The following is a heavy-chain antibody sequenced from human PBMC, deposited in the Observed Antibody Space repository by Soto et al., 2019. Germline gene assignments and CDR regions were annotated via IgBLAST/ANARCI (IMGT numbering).Heavy chain of an antibody. CDR2: IRSSSSYI. Sequence: GGSLRLSCAASGFTFSSYSMNWVRQAPGKGLEWVSSIRSSSSYIHYADSVKGRFTISRDNSKTTLYLQMNSLRAEDTAVYYCAKGPKTKAATLLYYYYGMDVWGQGTTVTVSS. CDR1: GFTFSSYS. V-gene: IGHV3-21*01. J-gene: IGHJ6*02. D-gene: IGHD2-15*01. CDR3: AKGPKTKAATLLYYYYGMDV.